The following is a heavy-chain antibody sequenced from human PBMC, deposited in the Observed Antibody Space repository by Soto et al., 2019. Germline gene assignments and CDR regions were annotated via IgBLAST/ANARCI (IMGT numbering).Heavy chain of an antibody. V-gene: IGHV4-34*01. J-gene: IGHJ3*01. Sequence: QVQLQQWGAGLLKPSETLSLTCAVYGGSFSGYYWSWIRQPPGKGLEWIGEINHSGSTNYNPSLKSRVPISVDTSKNQFSLKLSSVTAADTAVYYCARGLRGIAKNWGQGTMVTVSS. D-gene: IGHD6-13*01. CDR1: GGSFSGYY. CDR3: ARGLRGIAKN. CDR2: INHSGST.